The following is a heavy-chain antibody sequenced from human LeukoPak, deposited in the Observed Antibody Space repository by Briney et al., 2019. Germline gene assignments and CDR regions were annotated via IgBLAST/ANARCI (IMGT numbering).Heavy chain of an antibody. CDR3: ARHDFGVYDFSAFDI. D-gene: IGHD5/OR15-5a*01. CDR2: VLYSGTT. V-gene: IGHV4-39*01. Sequence: SETLSLTCGVSGASISDSPYYWGWIRQSPGKGLEWIGSVLYSGTTHYNPSLKNRVSVSVDTSKNQFSLDLRSVTAADTALYYCARHDFGVYDFSAFDIWGQGTLIRVSS. J-gene: IGHJ3*02. CDR1: GASISDSPYY.